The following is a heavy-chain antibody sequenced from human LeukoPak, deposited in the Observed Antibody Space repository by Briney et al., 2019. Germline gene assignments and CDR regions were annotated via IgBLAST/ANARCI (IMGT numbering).Heavy chain of an antibody. CDR2: ISGSGGST. V-gene: IGHV3-23*01. Sequence: GGSLRLSCAASGFTFSSYAMSWVRQAPGKGLEWVSAISGSGGSTYYADSVKGRFTISRDNSKNTLYLQMNSLRAEDTAVYYCARDTIVVPAADYYMDVWGKGTTVTVSS. J-gene: IGHJ6*03. D-gene: IGHD2-2*01. CDR1: GFTFSSYA. CDR3: ARDTIVVPAADYYMDV.